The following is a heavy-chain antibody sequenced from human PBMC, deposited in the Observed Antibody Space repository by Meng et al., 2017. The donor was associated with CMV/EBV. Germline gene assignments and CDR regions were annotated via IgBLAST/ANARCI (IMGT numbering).Heavy chain of an antibody. CDR3: ARVKLEPSYYYYYGMDV. J-gene: IGHJ6*02. CDR1: GGSVSSGSYY. D-gene: IGHD1-1*01. CDR2: IYYSGST. V-gene: IGHV4-61*01. Sequence: GSLRLSCTVSGGSVSSGSYYWSWIRQPPGKGLEWIGYIYYSGSTNYNPSLKSRVTISVDTSKNQFSLRLSSVTAADTAVYYCARVKLEPSYYYYYGMDVWGQGTTVTVS.